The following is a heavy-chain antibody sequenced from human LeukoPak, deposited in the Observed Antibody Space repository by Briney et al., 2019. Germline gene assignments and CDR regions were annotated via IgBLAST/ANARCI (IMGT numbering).Heavy chain of an antibody. V-gene: IGHV3-23*01. D-gene: IGHD5-12*01. CDR3: AKDARNSGSNWFDP. CDR1: GFTFSSSA. J-gene: IGHJ5*02. Sequence: GGSLRLSCAASGFTFSSSAMTWVRQAPGKGLEWVSAISGSGGSTYYADSVKGRSTISRDNSKNTLYLQMNSLRAEDTAVYYCAKDARNSGSNWFDPWGQGTLVTVSS. CDR2: ISGSGGST.